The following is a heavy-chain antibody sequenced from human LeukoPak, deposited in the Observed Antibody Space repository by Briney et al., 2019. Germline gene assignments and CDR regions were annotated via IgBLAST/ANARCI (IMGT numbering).Heavy chain of an antibody. CDR2: IYYSGST. J-gene: IGHJ6*02. Sequence: SQTLSLTCTVSGGSISSGGYYWSWIRQHPGKGLEWIGYIYYSGSTNYNPSLKSRVTISVDTSKNQFSLKLSSVTAADTAVYYCARAAKDCSSTSCYYYYGMDVWGQGTTVTVSS. CDR3: ARAAKDCSSTSCYYYYGMDV. V-gene: IGHV4-61*08. CDR1: GGSISSGGYY. D-gene: IGHD2-2*01.